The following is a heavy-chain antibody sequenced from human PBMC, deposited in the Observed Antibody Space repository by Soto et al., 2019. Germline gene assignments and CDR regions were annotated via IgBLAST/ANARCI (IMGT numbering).Heavy chain of an antibody. D-gene: IGHD2-15*01. V-gene: IGHV3-11*05. CDR2: ISSSSSYT. Sequence: QVQLVESGGGLVKPGGSLRLSCAASGFTFSDYYMSWIRQAPGKGLEWVSYISSSSSYTNYADSVKGRFTISRDNAKNSLYLQMNSLRAEDTVVYYCARDKDRSDFDYWGQGTLVTVSS. CDR1: GFTFSDYY. CDR3: ARDKDRSDFDY. J-gene: IGHJ4*02.